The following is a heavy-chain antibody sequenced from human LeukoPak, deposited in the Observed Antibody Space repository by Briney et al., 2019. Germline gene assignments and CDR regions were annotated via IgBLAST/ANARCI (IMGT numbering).Heavy chain of an antibody. V-gene: IGHV3-30*04. CDR2: ISYDGSNK. J-gene: IGHJ4*02. CDR3: ARDKTTVTSPDY. CDR1: GFTFSSYA. Sequence: PGRSLRLSCAASGFTFSSYAMHWVRQAPGKGLEWVAVISYDGSNKYYADSVKGRFTISRDNAKNSLYLQMNSLRAEDTAVYYCARDKTTVTSPDYWGQGTLVTVSS. D-gene: IGHD4-17*01.